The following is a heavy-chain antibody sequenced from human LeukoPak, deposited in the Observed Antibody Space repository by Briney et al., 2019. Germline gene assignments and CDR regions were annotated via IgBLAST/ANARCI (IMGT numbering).Heavy chain of an antibody. CDR3: ARWAELGIFYAFDI. CDR1: GGSISSYY. CDR2: IYYSGST. Sequence: SETLSLTCTVSGGSISSYYWSWIRQPPGKGLEWIGYIYYSGSTNYNPSLKSRVTISVDTSKNQFSLKLSSVTAADTAVYYCARWAELGIFYAFDIWGQGTMVTVSS. V-gene: IGHV4-59*01. J-gene: IGHJ3*02. D-gene: IGHD7-27*01.